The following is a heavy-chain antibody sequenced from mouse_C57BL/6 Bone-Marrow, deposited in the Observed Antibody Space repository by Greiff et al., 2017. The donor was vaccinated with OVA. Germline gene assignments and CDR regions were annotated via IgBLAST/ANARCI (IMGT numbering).Heavy chain of an antibody. CDR1: GYTFTSYT. D-gene: IGHD1-1*01. V-gene: IGHV1-4*01. CDR2: INPSSGYT. CDR3: ARGGDYGSSYDWYFDV. Sequence: LVESGAELARPGASVKMSCKASGYTFTSYTMHWVKQRPGQGLEWIGYINPSSGYTKYNQKFKDKATLTADKSSSTAYMQLSSLTSEDSAVYYCARGGDYGSSYDWYFDVWGTGTTVTVSS. J-gene: IGHJ1*03.